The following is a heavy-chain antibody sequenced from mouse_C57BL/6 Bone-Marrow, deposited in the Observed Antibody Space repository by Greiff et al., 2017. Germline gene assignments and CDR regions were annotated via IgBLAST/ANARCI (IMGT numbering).Heavy chain of an antibody. CDR2: IRLKSDNYAT. J-gene: IGHJ3*01. CDR3: PSPYFWCGSSPFAY. Sequence: EVKVEESGGGLVQPGGSMKLSCVASGFTFSNYWMNWVRQSPEKGLEWVAQIRLKSDNYATHYAESVKGRFTISRDDSKTRVYLQMNSLRAEDTGIYYCPSPYFWCGSSPFAYWGQGTLVTVSA. D-gene: IGHD1-1*01. V-gene: IGHV6-3*01. CDR1: GFTFSNYW.